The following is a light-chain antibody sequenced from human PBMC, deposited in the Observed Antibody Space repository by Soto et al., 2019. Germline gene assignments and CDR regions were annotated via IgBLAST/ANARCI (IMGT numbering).Light chain of an antibody. V-gene: IGKV1-12*01. CDR2: AVS. CDR1: QGINNW. CDR3: KQSSAFPLT. Sequence: DIQMTQSPSSVSASVGDRVTITCRASQGINNWLAWYQQKPGKAPELLIYAVSYLQSGVPSRFSGSGSGTDFTLTISSLQPEYFATYFCKQSSAFPLTFGGGTKVDIK. J-gene: IGKJ4*01.